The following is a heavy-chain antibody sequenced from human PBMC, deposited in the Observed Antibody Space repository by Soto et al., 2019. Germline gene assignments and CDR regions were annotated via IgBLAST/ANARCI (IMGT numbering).Heavy chain of an antibody. V-gene: IGHV1-8*01. J-gene: IGHJ5*02. Sequence: ASVKVSCKASGYSFTSYDINWVRQATGQGLEWMGWMNPNSGNTGYAQKFQGRVTMTRNTSISTAYMELSSLRSEDTAVYYCARTDIVVVPAATLPLYNWFDPWGQGTLVTVSS. CDR2: MNPNSGNT. D-gene: IGHD2-2*01. CDR3: ARTDIVVVPAATLPLYNWFDP. CDR1: GYSFTSYD.